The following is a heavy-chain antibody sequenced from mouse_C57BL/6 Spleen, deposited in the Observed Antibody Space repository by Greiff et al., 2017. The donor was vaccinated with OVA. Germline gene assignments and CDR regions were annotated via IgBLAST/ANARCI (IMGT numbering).Heavy chain of an antibody. Sequence: QVQLQQSGAELVKPGASVKISCKASGYAFSGYWMNWVKQRPGKGLEWIGQIYPGDGDTNYNGKFKGTATLTADKSSSTAYMQLSSLTSEDSAVYFCARGGYDYGSWFAYWGQGTLVTVSA. CDR3: ARGGYDYGSWFAY. V-gene: IGHV1-80*01. J-gene: IGHJ3*01. CDR1: GYAFSGYW. CDR2: IYPGDGDT. D-gene: IGHD2-4*01.